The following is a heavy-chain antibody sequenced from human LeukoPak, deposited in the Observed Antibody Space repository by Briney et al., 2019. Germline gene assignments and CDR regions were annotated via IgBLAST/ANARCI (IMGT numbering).Heavy chain of an antibody. V-gene: IGHV1-3*01. J-gene: IGHJ6*02. D-gene: IGHD6-13*01. Sequence: ASVKVSCKASGYTFTSYAMHWVRQAPGQRLEWMGWINAGNGNTKYSQKFQGRVTITRDTSASTAYMELSSLRSEDTAVYYCARDRVGSSWYGRGYYYYYGMDVWGQGTTVTVSS. CDR2: INAGNGNT. CDR3: ARDRVGSSWYGRGYYYYYGMDV. CDR1: GYTFTSYA.